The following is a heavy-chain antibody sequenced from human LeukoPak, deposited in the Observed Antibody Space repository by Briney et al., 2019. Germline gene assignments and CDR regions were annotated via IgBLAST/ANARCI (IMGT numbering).Heavy chain of an antibody. Sequence: SVKVSCKASGGTFSSYAISWVRQAPGQGLEWMGRIIPILGIANYAQKFQGRVTITADKSTSTAYMELSSLRSEDTAVYYCAATIAADTAYYGLDVWGQGTTVTVSS. CDR1: GGTFSSYA. D-gene: IGHD6-13*01. J-gene: IGHJ6*02. CDR2: IIPILGIA. V-gene: IGHV1-69*04. CDR3: AATIAADTAYYGLDV.